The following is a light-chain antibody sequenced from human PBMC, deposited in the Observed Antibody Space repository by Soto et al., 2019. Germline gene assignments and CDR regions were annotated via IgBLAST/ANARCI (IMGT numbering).Light chain of an antibody. CDR1: QSVNSGF. V-gene: IGKV3-20*01. J-gene: IGKJ1*01. CDR2: GIS. CDR3: QHYGDSVWT. Sequence: EIVLTQSPGTLSLSPGEGATLSCRTSQSVNSGFLAWYQKKPGQAPRLLLYGISSRAIGIPDRFSGSGSGTDFTLTINRLEPDDFAVYYCQHYGDSVWTFGQGTK.